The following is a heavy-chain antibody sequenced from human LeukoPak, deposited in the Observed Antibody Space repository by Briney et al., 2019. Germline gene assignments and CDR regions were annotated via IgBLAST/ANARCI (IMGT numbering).Heavy chain of an antibody. D-gene: IGHD6-6*01. V-gene: IGHV1-69*04. Sequence: SVKVSCKASGGTCSSYAISWVRQAPGQGLEWMGRIIPIFGIANYAQKFQGRVTITADKSTSTAYMELSSLRSEDTAVYYCARDVSIAAQSPPGRYWGQGTLVTVSS. CDR2: IIPIFGIA. CDR3: ARDVSIAAQSPPGRY. J-gene: IGHJ4*02. CDR1: GGTCSSYA.